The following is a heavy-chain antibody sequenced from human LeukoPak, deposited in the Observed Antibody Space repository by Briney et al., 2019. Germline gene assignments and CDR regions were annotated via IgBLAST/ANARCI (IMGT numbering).Heavy chain of an antibody. CDR1: GGSISNYY. J-gene: IGHJ6*03. CDR2: ISNSGST. Sequence: PSETLSLTCTVSGGSISNYYWSWIRQSPVKGLEWIGDISNSGSTSYNPSLKSRVTISIDTSKNQFSLKLSSVTAADTAVYYCGRDALVGYFSYYYMDVWGKGTTVTVSS. V-gene: IGHV4-59*01. D-gene: IGHD2-15*01. CDR3: GRDALVGYFSYYYMDV.